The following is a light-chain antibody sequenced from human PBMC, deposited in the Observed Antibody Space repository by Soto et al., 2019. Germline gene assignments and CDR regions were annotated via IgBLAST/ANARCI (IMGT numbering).Light chain of an antibody. Sequence: QSVLTQPASVSGSPGQSITISCTGTSSDVSGYNYVSWYQQHPGKAPKLMIYEVSNRPSGVSNRFSGSKSGNTASLTISGLQAEDEADYYCSSYTSSSLWVFGGGTKLTVL. CDR2: EVS. CDR3: SSYTSSSLWV. CDR1: SSDVSGYNY. V-gene: IGLV2-14*01. J-gene: IGLJ3*02.